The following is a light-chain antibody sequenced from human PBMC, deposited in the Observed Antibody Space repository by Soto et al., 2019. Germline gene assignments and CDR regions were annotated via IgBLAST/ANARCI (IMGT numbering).Light chain of an antibody. CDR3: QQYNNWPPLT. CDR2: GAS. Sequence: EVVMMQSQATLSVSAGARAPLSCKASQSVTTTRAWYQQQPSQAPRLLIYGASTRATGIPARFSGSGCGAEFTPTISSLQSEDFAVYYCQQYNNWPPLTCGQGTRVEIK. V-gene: IGKV3-15*01. J-gene: IGKJ5*01. CDR1: QSVTTT.